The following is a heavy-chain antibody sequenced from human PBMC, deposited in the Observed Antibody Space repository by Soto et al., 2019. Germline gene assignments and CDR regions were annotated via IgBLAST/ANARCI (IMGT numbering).Heavy chain of an antibody. Sequence: GGSLRLSCAASGFTFGNAWMSWVRQAPGKGLEWVGRIKSKTDGGTTDYAAPVKGRFTISRDDSKNTLYLQMNSLKTEDTAVYYCTTDNWGKGGDAFDIWGQGTMVTVSS. D-gene: IGHD7-27*01. CDR2: IKSKTDGGTT. J-gene: IGHJ3*02. CDR1: GFTFGNAW. CDR3: TTDNWGKGGDAFDI. V-gene: IGHV3-15*01.